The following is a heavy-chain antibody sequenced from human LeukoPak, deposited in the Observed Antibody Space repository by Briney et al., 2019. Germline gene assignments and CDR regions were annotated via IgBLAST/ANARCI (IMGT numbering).Heavy chain of an antibody. CDR3: ARDRGRDSSGYYRSTHAFDI. V-gene: IGHV3-7*01. CDR1: GFTFGSYW. Sequence: PGGSLRLSCAASGFTFGSYWMSWVRQAPGKGLEWVANIKQDGSEKYYVDSVKGRFTISRDNAKNSLFLQMSSLRAEDTAVYYCARDRGRDSSGYYRSTHAFDIWGQGTMVTVSS. CDR2: IKQDGSEK. D-gene: IGHD3-22*01. J-gene: IGHJ3*02.